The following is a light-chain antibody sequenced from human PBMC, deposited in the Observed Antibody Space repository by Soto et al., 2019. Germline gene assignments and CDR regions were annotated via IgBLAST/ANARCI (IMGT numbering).Light chain of an antibody. CDR2: EVS. V-gene: IGLV2-8*01. Sequence: HSVLTQPPSASGSPGQSVTISCTGTSSDVGGYNYVSWYQQHPGKAPKLMIYEVSKRPSGVPDRFSGSKSGNTASLTVSGLQAEDEADYYCSSYGGGNTVVFGGGTKLTVL. CDR3: SSYGGGNTVV. CDR1: SSDVGGYNY. J-gene: IGLJ2*01.